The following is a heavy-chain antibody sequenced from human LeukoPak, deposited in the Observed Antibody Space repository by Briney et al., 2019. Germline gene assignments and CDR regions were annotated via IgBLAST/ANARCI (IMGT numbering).Heavy chain of an antibody. Sequence: SETLSLTCTVSGGSISSSSYYWGWIRQPPGKGLEWIGSIYYSGSTYYNPSLKSRVTISVDTSKNQFSLKLSSVTAADTAVYYCARLMLGYCSSTSCSADYPFDYWGQRTLVTVSS. J-gene: IGHJ4*02. CDR3: ARLMLGYCSSTSCSADYPFDY. CDR1: GGSISSSSYY. D-gene: IGHD2-2*01. CDR2: IYYSGST. V-gene: IGHV4-39*01.